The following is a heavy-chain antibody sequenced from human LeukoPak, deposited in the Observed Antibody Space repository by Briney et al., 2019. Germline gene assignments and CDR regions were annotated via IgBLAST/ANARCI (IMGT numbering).Heavy chain of an antibody. Sequence: GGSLRLSCAASGXTFRSYAMSWVRQAPGKGLEWVSAISGSGDSTYYPDSVKGRFTISRDNSKNTLYLQMNSLRAEDTAVYYCAKEFDSSGYFDYWGQGTLVTVSS. CDR1: GXTFRSYA. D-gene: IGHD3-22*01. CDR2: ISGSGDST. V-gene: IGHV3-23*01. J-gene: IGHJ4*02. CDR3: AKEFDSSGYFDY.